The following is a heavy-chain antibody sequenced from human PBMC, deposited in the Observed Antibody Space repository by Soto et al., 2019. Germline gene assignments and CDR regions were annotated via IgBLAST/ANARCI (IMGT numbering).Heavy chain of an antibody. V-gene: IGHV4-31*03. CDR2: IYYSGST. J-gene: IGHJ6*02. CDR1: GGSISSGNYY. CDR3: ARHNYDSSGTAVDV. Sequence: QVQLQESGPGLVKPSQTLSLTCTVSGGSISSGNYYWSWIRQHPGKGLGWIGYIYYSGSTYYNPSLKSRVTISVDTSKNQFSLKLSSVTAADTALYYCARHNYDSSGTAVDVWGQGTTVTVSS. D-gene: IGHD3-22*01.